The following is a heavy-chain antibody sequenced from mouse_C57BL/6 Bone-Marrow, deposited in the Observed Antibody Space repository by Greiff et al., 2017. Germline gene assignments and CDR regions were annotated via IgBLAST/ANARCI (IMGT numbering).Heavy chain of an antibody. CDR3: ARHFLRAPFSY. J-gene: IGHJ3*01. CDR1: GFTFSSYG. D-gene: IGHD1-1*01. CDR2: ISSGGSYT. V-gene: IGHV5-6*01. Sequence: EVQLVESGGDLVKPGGSLKLSCAASGFTFSSYGMSWVRQTPDKRLEWVATISSGGSYTYYPDSVKGRFTISRDNAKNTLYLQMSSLKSEDTAMYYCARHFLRAPFSYWGDGSLFTVSA.